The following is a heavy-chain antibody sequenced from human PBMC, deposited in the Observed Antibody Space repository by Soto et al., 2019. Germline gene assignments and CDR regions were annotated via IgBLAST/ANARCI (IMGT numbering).Heavy chain of an antibody. V-gene: IGHV3-23*01. D-gene: IGHD3-10*01. CDR1: GFTFSSYA. CDR2: ISSSGGST. J-gene: IGHJ4*02. Sequence: EVQLLESGGGLVQPGGSLRLSCAASGFTFSSYAMSWVRQAPGKGLEWVSCISSSGGSTYYADSVKGRFAISRYKSKHTMYLKMNSLRADDTAVYYCAKAWMIRVRGVHFGYWGQGTLVTVSS. CDR3: AKAWMIRVRGVHFGY.